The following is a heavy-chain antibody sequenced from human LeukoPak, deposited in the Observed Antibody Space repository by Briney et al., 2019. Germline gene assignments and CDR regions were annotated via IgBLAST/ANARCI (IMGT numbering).Heavy chain of an antibody. CDR2: INPNSGGT. Sequence: ASVKVSCKASGYTFTGYCMHWVRQAPGQGLEWMGWINPNSGGTNYAQKFQGRVTMTRDTSISTAYMELSRLRSDDTAVYYCASEGTMVRGVIYRWGQGTLVTVSS. V-gene: IGHV1-2*02. CDR1: GYTFTGYC. CDR3: ASEGTMVRGVIYR. J-gene: IGHJ4*02. D-gene: IGHD3-10*01.